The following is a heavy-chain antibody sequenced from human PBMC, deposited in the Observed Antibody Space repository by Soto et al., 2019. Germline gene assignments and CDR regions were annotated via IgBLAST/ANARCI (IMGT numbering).Heavy chain of an antibody. Sequence: SETLSLTCAVYGGSFSGYYWSWIRQPPGKWLEWIGEINHSGSTNYNPSLKSRVTISVDTSKNQFSLKLSSVTAADTAVYYCAGYCSGGSCYTKYYFDYWGQGTLVTVSS. CDR3: AGYCSGGSCYTKYYFDY. CDR2: INHSGST. D-gene: IGHD2-15*01. CDR1: GGSFSGYY. V-gene: IGHV4-34*01. J-gene: IGHJ4*02.